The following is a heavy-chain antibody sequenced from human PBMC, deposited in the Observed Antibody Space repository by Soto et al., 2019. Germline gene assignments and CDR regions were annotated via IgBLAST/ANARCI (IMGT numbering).Heavy chain of an antibody. V-gene: IGHV1-18*01. J-gene: IGHJ6*04. D-gene: IGHD3-22*01. CDR3: ATPFYYDSSGSSPRYGYSGMDV. CDR1: GYTFTSYG. Sequence: GASVKVSCKASGYTFTSYGISWVRQAPGQGLEWMGWISAYNGNTNYAQKLQGRVTMTTDTSTSTAYMELRSLRSDDTAVYYCATPFYYDSSGSSPRYGYSGMDVGGKGTRFTVP. CDR2: ISAYNGNT.